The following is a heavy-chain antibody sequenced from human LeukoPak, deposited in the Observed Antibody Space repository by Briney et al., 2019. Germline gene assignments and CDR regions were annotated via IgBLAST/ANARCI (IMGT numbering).Heavy chain of an antibody. CDR2: INHSGST. CDR1: GWSFSGYY. CDR3: AREAGMDYYYMDV. J-gene: IGHJ6*03. V-gene: IGHV4-34*01. D-gene: IGHD6-19*01. Sequence: SETLSLTCAVYGWSFSGYYWSWIGQPPGKGLEWIGEINHSGSTNYNPSLRSRVTISLDTSKNQFSLKLSSETAADTAVYYCAREAGMDYYYMDVWGKGTTVTVSS.